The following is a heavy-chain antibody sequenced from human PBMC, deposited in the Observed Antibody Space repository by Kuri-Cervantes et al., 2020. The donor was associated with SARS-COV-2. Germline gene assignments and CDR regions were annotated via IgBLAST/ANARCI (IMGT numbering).Heavy chain of an antibody. CDR3: ARGRLSSDYFDY. CDR2: ISSSSSYI. J-gene: IGHJ4*02. D-gene: IGHD6-6*01. CDR1: GFTLSSYS. Sequence: GESLKISCAASGFTLSSYSMNWVRQAPGKGLEWVSSISSSSSYIYYADSVKGRFTISRDNAKNSLYLQMNSLRSEDTAVYYCARGRLSSDYFDYWGQGTLVTVSS. V-gene: IGHV3-21*04.